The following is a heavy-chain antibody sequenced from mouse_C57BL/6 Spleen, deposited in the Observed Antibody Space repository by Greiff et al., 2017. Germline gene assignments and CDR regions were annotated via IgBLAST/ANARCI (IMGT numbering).Heavy chain of an antibody. CDR2: IWGVGST. CDR3: ARQTAQDAMDY. V-gene: IGHV2-6*01. CDR1: GFSLTSYG. D-gene: IGHD3-2*02. J-gene: IGHJ4*01. Sequence: VQVVESGPGLVAPSQSLSITCTVSGFSLTSYGVDWVRLSPGKGLEWLGVIWGVGSTNYNSALKSRLSISKDNSKSQVFLKMNSLQTDDTAMYYCARQTAQDAMDYWGQGTSVTVSS.